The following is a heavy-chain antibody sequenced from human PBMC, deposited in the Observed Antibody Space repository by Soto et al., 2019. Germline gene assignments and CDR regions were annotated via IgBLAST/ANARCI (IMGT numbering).Heavy chain of an antibody. CDR3: ARDKDGGNFGMDG. Sequence: QVQLVESGGGVVQPGRSLRLSCAASGFTFSSYGMHWVRQAPGKGLEWVAVIWYDGSNKYYADSVKGRFTISRDNSKNTLYLQMNSLRAEDTAVYYCARDKDGGNFGMDGWGQGTTVTVSS. V-gene: IGHV3-33*01. CDR1: GFTFSSYG. CDR2: IWYDGSNK. J-gene: IGHJ6*02. D-gene: IGHD2-21*01.